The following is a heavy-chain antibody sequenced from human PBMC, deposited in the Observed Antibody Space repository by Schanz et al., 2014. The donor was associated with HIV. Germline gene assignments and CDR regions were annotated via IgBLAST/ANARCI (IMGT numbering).Heavy chain of an antibody. CDR3: AKDPGILPRTYFDS. CDR1: RFTFSRYG. Sequence: EVQLLESGGGLVQPGGFLRLSCAASRFTFSRYGMSWVRQTPDKGLEWVSSKSGNGDSAYYADSVRGRFTISRDNSLHMLYLEMKSLRAEDTAVYYCAKDPGILPRTYFDSWGQGTPVTVSS. D-gene: IGHD2-2*02. J-gene: IGHJ4*02. V-gene: IGHV3-23*01. CDR2: KSGNGDSA.